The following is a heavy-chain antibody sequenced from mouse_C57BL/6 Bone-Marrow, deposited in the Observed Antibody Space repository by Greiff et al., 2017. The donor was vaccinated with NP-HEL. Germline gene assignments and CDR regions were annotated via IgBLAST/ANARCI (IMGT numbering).Heavy chain of an antibody. CDR2: IRLKSDNYAT. V-gene: IGHV6-3*01. Sequence: EVQLQQSGGGLVQPGGSMKLSCVASGFTFSNYWMNWVRQSPEKGLEWVAQIRLKSDNYATHYAESVKGRFTISRDDSKSSVYLQMNNLRAEDAGIYYCTDGYYKYFDVWGTGTTVTVAS. CDR3: TDGYYKYFDV. J-gene: IGHJ1*03. D-gene: IGHD2-3*01. CDR1: GFTFSNYW.